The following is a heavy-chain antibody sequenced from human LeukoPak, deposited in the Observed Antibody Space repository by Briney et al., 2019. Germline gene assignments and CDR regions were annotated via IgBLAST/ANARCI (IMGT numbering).Heavy chain of an antibody. Sequence: SETLSLTCTVSGGSISSGSYYWSWIRQPAGKGLEWIGRIYTSGSTNYNPSLKSRVTISVDTSKNQFSLKLSAVTAADTAVYYCAGNYYGSGSYYSEDRYWGQGTLVTVSS. V-gene: IGHV4-61*02. CDR2: IYTSGST. CDR3: AGNYYGSGSYYSEDRY. CDR1: GGSISSGSYY. J-gene: IGHJ4*02. D-gene: IGHD3-10*01.